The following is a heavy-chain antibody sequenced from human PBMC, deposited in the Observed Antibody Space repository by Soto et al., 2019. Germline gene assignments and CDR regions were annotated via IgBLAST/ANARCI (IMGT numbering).Heavy chain of an antibody. Sequence: QVQLAQSGAEVKKPGASVKVSCKASGYTFTTYPIHWVRQAPGQGLEWMGWISTYNGHTTSAQQLQGRLTMTTDTSTSTASMELRSLRSDDAAVYFCARDWGQQWLAYGLDVWGQGTTVTVSS. CDR3: ARDWGQQWLAYGLDV. CDR1: GYTFTTYP. D-gene: IGHD6-19*01. CDR2: ISTYNGHT. V-gene: IGHV1-18*01. J-gene: IGHJ6*02.